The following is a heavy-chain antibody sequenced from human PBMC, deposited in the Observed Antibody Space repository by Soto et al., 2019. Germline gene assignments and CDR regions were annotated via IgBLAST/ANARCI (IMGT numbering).Heavy chain of an antibody. Sequence: DVQLVESGGGLVQPGGSLRLSCAASGFSLSDYWMHWVRQAPGKGPVWISHISNDGPITNYADSVKGRFTISRDNARSTVYLQMIRLGAEQPAVYLCLRHVRRGGQGVQVNVSS. CDR3: LRHVRR. J-gene: IGHJ4*02. CDR2: ISNDGPIT. V-gene: IGHV3-74*01. CDR1: GFSLSDYW.